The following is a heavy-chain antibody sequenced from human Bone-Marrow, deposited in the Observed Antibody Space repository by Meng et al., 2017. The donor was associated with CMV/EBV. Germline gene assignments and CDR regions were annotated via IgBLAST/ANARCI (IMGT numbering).Heavy chain of an antibody. CDR1: GYTFTGYY. Sequence: ASVKVSCKASGYTFTGYYMHWVRQAPGQGLEWMGWINPNSGGTNYAQKFQGRVTMTRDTSISTAYMELSRLRSDDTAVYYCARDAVIVAIHYYYYGMDVWGQWNTVTVSS. V-gene: IGHV1-2*02. D-gene: IGHD5-12*01. CDR2: INPNSGGT. J-gene: IGHJ6*02. CDR3: ARDAVIVAIHYYYYGMDV.